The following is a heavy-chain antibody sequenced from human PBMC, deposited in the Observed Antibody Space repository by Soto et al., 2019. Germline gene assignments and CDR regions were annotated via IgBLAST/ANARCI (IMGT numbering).Heavy chain of an antibody. CDR1: GFTFSSYS. Sequence: EVQLVESGGGLVKPGGSLRLSCAASGFTFSSYSMNWVRQAPGKGLEWVSSISSSSSYIYYADSVKGRFTISRDNAKNSLYLKMNSLRAEDTAVYYCARGPYYDSSGYYFDDAFDIWGQGTMVTVSS. CDR3: ARGPYYDSSGYYFDDAFDI. D-gene: IGHD3-22*01. V-gene: IGHV3-21*01. J-gene: IGHJ3*02. CDR2: ISSSSSYI.